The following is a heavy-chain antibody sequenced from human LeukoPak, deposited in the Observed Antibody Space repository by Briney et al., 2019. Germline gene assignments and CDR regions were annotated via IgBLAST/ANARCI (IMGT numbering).Heavy chain of an antibody. D-gene: IGHD6-19*01. Sequence: SETLSLTCTVSGGSISSYYWSWIRQPPGKGLEWIGYIYYSGSTNYNPSLKSRVTISVDTSKNHFSLKLSSVTAADTAVYYCARVKSSGWGDAFHIWGQGTMVTVSS. V-gene: IGHV4-59*01. CDR2: IYYSGST. CDR3: ARVKSSGWGDAFHI. CDR1: GGSISSYY. J-gene: IGHJ3*02.